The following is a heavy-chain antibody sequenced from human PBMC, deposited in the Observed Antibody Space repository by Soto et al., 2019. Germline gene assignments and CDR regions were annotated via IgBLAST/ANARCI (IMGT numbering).Heavy chain of an antibody. J-gene: IGHJ4*02. CDR1: GFTFSNYW. V-gene: IGHV3-7*05. CDR2: IKQDGSEK. Sequence: GGSLRLSCAASGFTFSNYWMTWVRQAPGKGLEWVANIKQDGSEKYYVDSVKGRFTISRDNAKNSLYLQMNSLRAEDAAVYYCARDYEYASGSLFDYWGQGTLVTVSS. CDR3: ARDYEYASGSLFDY. D-gene: IGHD3-10*01.